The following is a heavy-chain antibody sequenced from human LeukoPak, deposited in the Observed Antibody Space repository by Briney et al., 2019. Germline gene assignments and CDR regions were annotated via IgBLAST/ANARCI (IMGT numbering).Heavy chain of an antibody. CDR3: AYGTRYGDYAY. V-gene: IGHV3-21*01. CDR2: ISSSSYI. CDR1: GFTFSSYS. Sequence: PGGSLRLSCAASGFTFSSYSMNWVRQAPGKGLEWVSSISSSSYIYYADSVKGRFTISRDNAKNSLYLQMNSLRAEDTAVYYCAYGTRYGDYAYWGQGTLVTVSS. D-gene: IGHD4-17*01. J-gene: IGHJ4*02.